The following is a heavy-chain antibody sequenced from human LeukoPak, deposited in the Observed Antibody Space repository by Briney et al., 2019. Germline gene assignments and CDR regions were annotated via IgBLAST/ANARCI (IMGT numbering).Heavy chain of an antibody. CDR3: ARGPTSRDGYKYFDY. J-gene: IGHJ4*02. Sequence: GSSVKVSCKASGGTFSSYAISWVRQAPGQGLEWMGGIIPIFGTANYAQKFQGRVTITTDESTSTAYMELSSLRSGDTAVYYCARGPTSRDGYKYFDYWGQGTLVTVSS. V-gene: IGHV1-69*05. CDR2: IIPIFGTA. D-gene: IGHD5-24*01. CDR1: GGTFSSYA.